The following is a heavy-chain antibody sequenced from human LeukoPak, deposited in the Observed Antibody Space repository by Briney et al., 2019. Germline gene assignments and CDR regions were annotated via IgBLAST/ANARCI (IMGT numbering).Heavy chain of an antibody. CDR1: GFSFSSYS. D-gene: IGHD6-13*01. CDR2: ISSTSTYI. CDR3: ARPYTSSPGDYGMDV. Sequence: GGSLRLSCADSGFSFSSYSMNWARQAPGKGLEWVSSISSTSTYIYYADSVKGRFTISRDNSKNSLYLQMNSLRAEDTVVYYCARPYTSSPGDYGMDVWGEGTTVTVSS. V-gene: IGHV3-21*01. J-gene: IGHJ6*04.